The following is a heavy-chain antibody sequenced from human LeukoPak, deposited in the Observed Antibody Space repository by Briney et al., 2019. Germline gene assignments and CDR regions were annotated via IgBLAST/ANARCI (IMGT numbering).Heavy chain of an antibody. D-gene: IGHD5-12*01. CDR1: GFNFDDYG. V-gene: IGHV3-20*04. Sequence: AGGSLRLSCVASGFNFDDYGVGWVRQAPGRGLEWVSGINWNGKTTGYADSVRRRFTISRDNSKNSLSLEMNSLRTEDTALYYCAKDSNTGGYSFGSWGQGTLVTVTS. CDR2: INWNGKTT. CDR3: AKDSNTGGYSFGS. J-gene: IGHJ4*02.